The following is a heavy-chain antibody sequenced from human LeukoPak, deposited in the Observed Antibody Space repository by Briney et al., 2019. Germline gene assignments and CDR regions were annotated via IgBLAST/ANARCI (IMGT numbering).Heavy chain of an antibody. J-gene: IGHJ4*02. CDR1: GYRFTSYW. V-gene: IGHV5-51*01. CDR3: ARRAGYSSSWYYFDS. D-gene: IGHD6-13*01. Sequence: GESLKISFKGPGYRFTSYWIGWVRPVPGKGLEWMGIIYPGDSDTRYSPSFQRQLTISAHKSISTAYMQWSSLKASDTAMYYCARRAGYSSSWYYFDSWGQGTLVTVPS. CDR2: IYPGDSDT.